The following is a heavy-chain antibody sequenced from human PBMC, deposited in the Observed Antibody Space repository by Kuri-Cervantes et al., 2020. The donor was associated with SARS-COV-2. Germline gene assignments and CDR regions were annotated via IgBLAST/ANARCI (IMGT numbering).Heavy chain of an antibody. D-gene: IGHD6-13*01. J-gene: IGHJ4*02. Sequence: SQTLSLTCAVYGGSFSGYYWSWIRQPPGKGLEWIGEINHSGSTNYNPSLKSRVTISVDTSKNQFSLKLSSVTAADTALYYCAKLAAAGTGPSYWGQGTLVTVSS. CDR3: AKLAAAGTGPSY. V-gene: IGHV4-34*01. CDR2: INHSGST. CDR1: GGSFSGYY.